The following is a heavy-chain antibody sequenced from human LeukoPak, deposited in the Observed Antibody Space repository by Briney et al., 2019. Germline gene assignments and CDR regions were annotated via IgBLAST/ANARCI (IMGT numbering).Heavy chain of an antibody. J-gene: IGHJ4*02. D-gene: IGHD3-22*01. V-gene: IGHV4-34*01. Sequence: SETLSLTCTVSGGSISGYYWSWIRQPPGKGLEWIGEINHSGSTNYNPSLKSRVTISVDTSKNQFSLKLSSVTAADTAVYYCAGGPPKTYYYDSSGYSSGGVDYWGQGTLVTVSS. CDR1: GGSISGYY. CDR2: INHSGST. CDR3: AGGPPKTYYYDSSGYSSGGVDY.